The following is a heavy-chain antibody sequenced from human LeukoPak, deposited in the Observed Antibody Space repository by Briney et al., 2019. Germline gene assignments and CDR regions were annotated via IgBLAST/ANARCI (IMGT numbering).Heavy chain of an antibody. D-gene: IGHD3-22*01. CDR2: IYTSGST. CDR1: GGSISSYF. V-gene: IGHV4-4*07. CDR3: ARGGVTMIVDDYYGMDV. Sequence: PSETLSLTCTVSGGSISSYFWSWIRQPAGKGLEWIGRIYTSGSTNYNPSLKSRVTMSVDTSKNQFSLKLSSVTAADTAVYYCARGGVTMIVDDYYGMDVWGQGTTVTVS. J-gene: IGHJ6*02.